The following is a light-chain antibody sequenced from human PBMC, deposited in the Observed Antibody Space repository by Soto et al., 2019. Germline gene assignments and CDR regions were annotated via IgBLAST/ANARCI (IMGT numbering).Light chain of an antibody. CDR1: QTVRNNY. J-gene: IGKJ4*01. CDR3: QQSFSNPLT. CDR2: AAS. Sequence: EFVLTQSPGTLSLSPGERATLSCRASQTVRNNYLAWYQQKPGQAPRLLIYAASTLQAGVPSRFSGSGSWTDFTLTITSLQPEDLATYYCQQSFSNPLTFGGGTKVDIK. V-gene: IGKV3-20*01.